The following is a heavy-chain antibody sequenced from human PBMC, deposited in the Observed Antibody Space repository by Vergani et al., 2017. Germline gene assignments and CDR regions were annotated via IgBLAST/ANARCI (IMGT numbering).Heavy chain of an antibody. D-gene: IGHD2-15*01. CDR1: GGTFSSYT. CDR2: IIPILGIA. V-gene: IGHV1-69*08. J-gene: IGHJ3*02. CDR3: ARERRDIVVVVAAKDRGNDAFDI. Sequence: QVQLVQSGAEVKKPGSSVKVSCKASGGTFSSYTISWVRQAPGQGLEWMGRIIPILGIANYAQKFQGRVTITADKSTSTAYMELSSLRSEDTAVYYCARERRDIVVVVAAKDRGNDAFDIWGQGTMVTVSS.